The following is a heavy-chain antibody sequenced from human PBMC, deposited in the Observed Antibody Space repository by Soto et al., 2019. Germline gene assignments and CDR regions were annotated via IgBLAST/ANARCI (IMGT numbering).Heavy chain of an antibody. J-gene: IGHJ4*02. CDR3: GRDGGSYQYGYYFDY. V-gene: IGHV3-33*01. Sequence: GGSLRLSCAASGFTFSSYGMHWVRQAPGKGLEWVAVIWYDGSNKYYADSVKGRFTISRDNSKNTLYLQMNSLRAEDTAVYYCGRDGGSYQYGYYFDYWGQGTLVTVSS. D-gene: IGHD1-26*01. CDR1: GFTFSSYG. CDR2: IWYDGSNK.